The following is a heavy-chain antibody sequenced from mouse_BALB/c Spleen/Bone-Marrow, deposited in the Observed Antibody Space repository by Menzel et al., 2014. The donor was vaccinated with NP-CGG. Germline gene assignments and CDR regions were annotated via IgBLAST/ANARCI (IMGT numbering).Heavy chain of an antibody. J-gene: IGHJ3*01. Sequence: EVQLQQSRAELVKPGASVKLSCTASGFNIKDTYMHWVKQRPEQGLEWIGRIDPANGNTKYDPKFQGKATITADTSSNTAYLQLSSLTSEDTAVYYCASYYYGSSGFAYWGQGTLVTVSA. CDR3: ASYYYGSSGFAY. CDR2: IDPANGNT. CDR1: GFNIKDTY. D-gene: IGHD1-1*01. V-gene: IGHV14-3*02.